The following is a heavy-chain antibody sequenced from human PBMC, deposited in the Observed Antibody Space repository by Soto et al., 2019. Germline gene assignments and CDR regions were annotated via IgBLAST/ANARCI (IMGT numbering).Heavy chain of an antibody. V-gene: IGHV4-34*01. CDR2: INHSGST. D-gene: IGHD2-15*01. CDR1: GGSFSGYY. J-gene: IGHJ4*02. Sequence: SETLSLTCAVYGGSFSGYYWSWIRQPPGKGLEWIGEINHSGSTNYNPSLKSRVTISVDTSKNQFSLKLSSVTAADTAVYYCARRLGLRGVVVAATRGYFDEWGKGTLVTVAS. CDR3: ARRLGLRGVVVAATRGYFDE.